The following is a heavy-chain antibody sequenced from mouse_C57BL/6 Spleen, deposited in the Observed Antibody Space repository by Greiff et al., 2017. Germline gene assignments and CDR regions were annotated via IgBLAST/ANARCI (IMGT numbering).Heavy chain of an antibody. CDR3: ARGGLRRDYAMDY. V-gene: IGHV1-59*01. CDR1: GYTFTSYW. D-gene: IGHD2-4*01. J-gene: IGHJ4*01. CDR2: IDPSDSYT. Sequence: QVQLQQPGAELVRPGTSVKLSCKASGYTFTSYWMHWVKQRPGQGLEWIGVIDPSDSYTNYNQKFKGKATLTVDTPSSTAYMQLSSLTSEDSAVYYCARGGLRRDYAMDYWGQGTSVTVSS.